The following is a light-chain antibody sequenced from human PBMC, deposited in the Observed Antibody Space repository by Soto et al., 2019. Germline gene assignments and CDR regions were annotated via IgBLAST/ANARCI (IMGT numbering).Light chain of an antibody. CDR3: HQRQSWPRT. J-gene: IGKJ1*01. CDR2: QTS. CDR1: QYINTR. Sequence: EIVLTQSPATLSSFPADRVTLSCRASQYINTRLAWYQHRPRQAPRLLMYQTSIRAAGIPARCSASGSGTDFTLTISDVQPEDFALYYCHQRQSWPRTFGQGTKVDI. V-gene: IGKV3-11*01.